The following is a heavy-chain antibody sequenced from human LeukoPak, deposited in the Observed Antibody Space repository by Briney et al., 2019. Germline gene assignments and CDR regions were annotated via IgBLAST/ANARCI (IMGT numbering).Heavy chain of an antibody. J-gene: IGHJ3*02. CDR2: ISSSGSTI. CDR3: ARGLRSGWFDAFDI. V-gene: IGHV3-48*03. Sequence: PGGSLRLSCAASGFTFSSYEMNWVRQAPGKGLEWVSYISSSGSTIYYADSVKGRFTISRDNAKNSLYLQMNSLRAEDTAVYYCARGLRSGWFDAFDIWGQGTMVTVSS. D-gene: IGHD6-19*01. CDR1: GFTFSSYE.